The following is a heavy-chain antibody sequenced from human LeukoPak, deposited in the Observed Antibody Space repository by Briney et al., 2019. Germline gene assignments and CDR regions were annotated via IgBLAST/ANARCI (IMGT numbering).Heavy chain of an antibody. CDR3: ARGAYSSSATYYFDY. Sequence: PGGSLRLSCAATGFTVSSNYMSWVRQAPGKGLEWVSVIYSGGSTYYADSVKGRFTISRHNSKNTLYLQMNSLRAEDTAVYYCARGAYSSSATYYFDYWGQGTLVTVSS. V-gene: IGHV3-53*04. CDR1: GFTVSSNY. D-gene: IGHD6-13*01. J-gene: IGHJ4*02. CDR2: IYSGGST.